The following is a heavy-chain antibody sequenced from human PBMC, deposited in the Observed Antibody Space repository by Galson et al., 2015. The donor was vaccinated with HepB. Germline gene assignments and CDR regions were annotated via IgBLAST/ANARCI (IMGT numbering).Heavy chain of an antibody. D-gene: IGHD3-10*01. V-gene: IGHV3-11*05. CDR3: ARDGKDYYGSGSYPS. CDR2: ISSSSSYT. Sequence: SLRLSCAASGFTSSDYYMSWIRQAPGKGLEWVSYISSSSSYTNYADSVKGRFTISRDNAKNSLYLQMNSLRAEDTAVYYCARDGKDYYGSGSYPSWGQGTLVTVSS. CDR1: GFTSSDYY. J-gene: IGHJ4*02.